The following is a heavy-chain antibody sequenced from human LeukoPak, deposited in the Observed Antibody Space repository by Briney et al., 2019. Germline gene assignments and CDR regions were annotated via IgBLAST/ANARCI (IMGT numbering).Heavy chain of an antibody. Sequence: PGGPLRLSCAASGFIFSSYWMHWVRQAPGKGLEWVSYISSSGSTIYYADSVKGRFTISRDNAKNSLYLQMNSLRAEDTAVYYCARGRQEMATICPFDYWGQGTLVTVSS. D-gene: IGHD5-24*01. V-gene: IGHV3-48*04. CDR2: ISSSGSTI. CDR1: GFIFSSYW. J-gene: IGHJ4*02. CDR3: ARGRQEMATICPFDY.